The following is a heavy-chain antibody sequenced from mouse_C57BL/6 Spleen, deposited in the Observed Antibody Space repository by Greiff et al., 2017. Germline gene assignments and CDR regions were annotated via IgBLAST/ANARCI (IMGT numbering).Heavy chain of an antibody. Sequence: VQGVESGAELVRPGASVKLSCKASGYTFTDYYINWVKQRPGQGLEWIARIYPGSGNTYYNEKFKGKATLTAEKSSSTAYMQLSSLTSEASAVYFCASGGAQALFAYWGQGTLVTVSA. CDR3: ASGGAQALFAY. D-gene: IGHD3-2*02. CDR1: GYTFTDYY. V-gene: IGHV1-76*01. CDR2: IYPGSGNT. J-gene: IGHJ3*01.